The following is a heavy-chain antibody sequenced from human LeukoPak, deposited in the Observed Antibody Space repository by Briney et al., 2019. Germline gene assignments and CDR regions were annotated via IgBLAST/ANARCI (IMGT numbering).Heavy chain of an antibody. V-gene: IGHV3-21*01. CDR2: ISSSRSYI. J-gene: IGHJ4*02. Sequence: GGSLRPSCAPSGLTFIIHSMKCARHPPGEWREWVSSISSSRSYISYADSVKGRFTISRDNAKNSLYLQMNSLRAEDTAVYYCARGHRGSYVDYWGQGTLVTVSS. CDR3: ARGHRGSYVDY. D-gene: IGHD1-26*01. CDR1: GLTFIIHS.